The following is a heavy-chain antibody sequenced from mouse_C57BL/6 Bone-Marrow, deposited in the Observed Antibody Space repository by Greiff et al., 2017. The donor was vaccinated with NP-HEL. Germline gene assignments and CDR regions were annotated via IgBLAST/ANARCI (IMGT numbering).Heavy chain of an antibody. CDR3: ARPVVLLSWFAY. V-gene: IGHV5-17*01. J-gene: IGHJ3*01. CDR2: ISSGSSTI. D-gene: IGHD1-1*01. Sequence: EVQLVESGGGLVKPGGSLKLSCAASGFTFSDYGMHWVRQAPDKGLEWVAYISSGSSTIYYADTVKGRFTISRDNAKNTLFLQMTSLRSEDTAMYYCARPVVLLSWFAYWGQGTLVTVSA. CDR1: GFTFSDYG.